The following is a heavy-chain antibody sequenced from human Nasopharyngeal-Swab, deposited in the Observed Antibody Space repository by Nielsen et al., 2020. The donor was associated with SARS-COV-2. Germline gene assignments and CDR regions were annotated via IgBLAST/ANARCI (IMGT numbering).Heavy chain of an antibody. CDR2: VRSKGNNYAT. J-gene: IGHJ4*02. CDR3: IKHTFNEYGSDDY. CDR1: GFTFSDSA. V-gene: IGHV3-73*01. Sequence: GESLKISCAASGFTFSDSAIHWVRQASGKGLEWVGRVRSKGNNYATAYSASVKGRFIIFRDDPTNTAYLQMNSLRAEDTALYYCIKHTFNEYGSDDYWGRGAPVTVSA. D-gene: IGHD3-10*01.